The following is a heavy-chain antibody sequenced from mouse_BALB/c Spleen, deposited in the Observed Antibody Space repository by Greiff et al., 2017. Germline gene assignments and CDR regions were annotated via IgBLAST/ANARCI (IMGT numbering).Heavy chain of an antibody. CDR2: IRSKSNNYAT. J-gene: IGHJ2*01. CDR1: GFTFNTYA. Sequence: EVQLVESGGGLVQPKGSLKLSCAASGFTFNTYAMNWVRQAPGKGLEWVARIRSKSNNYATYYADSVKDRFTISRDDSQSMLYLQMNNLKTEDTAMYYCVRQGNYFDYWGQGTTLTVSS. CDR3: VRQGNYFDY. V-gene: IGHV10-1*02.